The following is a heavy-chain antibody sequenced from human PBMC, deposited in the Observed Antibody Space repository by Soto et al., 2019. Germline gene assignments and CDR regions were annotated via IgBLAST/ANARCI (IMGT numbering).Heavy chain of an antibody. D-gene: IGHD1-1*01. J-gene: IGHJ4*02. CDR3: VRPEHWPY. V-gene: IGHV1-3*04. Sequence: ALVKVCCEVCGCSFTRYARHWVRPAPGQKLELMGWINTANRDTNHSQRFQGRVTINRDTPASTAYMELSSLRSEDTAVYYSVRPEHWPYRGQGTLVPVSP. CDR2: INTANRDT. CDR1: GCSFTRYA.